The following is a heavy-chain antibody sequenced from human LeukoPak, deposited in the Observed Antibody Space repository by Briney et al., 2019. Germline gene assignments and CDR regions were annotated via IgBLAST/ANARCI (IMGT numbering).Heavy chain of an antibody. CDR3: GRHRSLYDSSGYRFDY. D-gene: IGHD3-22*01. J-gene: IGHJ4*02. CDR2: IYYSGST. CDR1: GRSISSSSYY. V-gene: IGHV4-39*01. Sequence: SETLSLTCTVSGRSISSSSYYWGWIRQPPGKGLEWIGSIYYSGSTYYNPSLKSRVTISVDTSKNQFSLKLSSVTAADTAVYYSGRHRSLYDSSGYRFDYWGQGTLVTVSS.